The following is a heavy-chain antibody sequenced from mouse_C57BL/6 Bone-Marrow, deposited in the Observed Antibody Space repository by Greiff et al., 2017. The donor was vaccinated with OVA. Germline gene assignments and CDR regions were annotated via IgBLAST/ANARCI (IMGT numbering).Heavy chain of an antibody. J-gene: IGHJ1*03. CDR2: IYPGDGDT. V-gene: IGHV1-82*01. Sequence: QVQLKESGPELVKPGASVKISCKASGYAFSSSWMNWVKQRPGTGLEWIGRIYPGDGDTNYNGKFKGKATLTADKSSSTAYMQLSSLTSADSAVYFCARSPYYYGSWYFDVWGTGTTVTVSS. CDR3: ARSPYYYGSWYFDV. D-gene: IGHD1-1*01. CDR1: GYAFSSSW.